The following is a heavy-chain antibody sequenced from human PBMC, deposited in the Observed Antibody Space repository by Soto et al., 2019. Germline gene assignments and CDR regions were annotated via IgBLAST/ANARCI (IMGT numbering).Heavy chain of an antibody. D-gene: IGHD2-21*02. J-gene: IGHJ4*02. CDR1: GFRFSDHS. Sequence: LVESGGDLVYPGGSLRLSCVASGFRFSDHSMNWLRQAPGKGLQWISYISSNSDTTYYADSVKGRFTVSRDNAKNALFLQMNNLRNDDTATYYCARLPKGSLVTAWGQGARVTVSS. CDR3: ARLPKGSLVTA. V-gene: IGHV3-48*02. CDR2: ISSNSDTT.